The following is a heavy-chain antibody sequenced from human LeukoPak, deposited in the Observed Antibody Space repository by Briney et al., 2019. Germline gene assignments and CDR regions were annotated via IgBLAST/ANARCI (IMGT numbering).Heavy chain of an antibody. CDR1: GESFSGYY. Sequence: SEALSLTCAVYGESFSGYYWSWIRQPPGKGLEWIGEINHSGSTNYNPSLKSRVTISVDTSKNQFSLKLSSVTAADTAVYYCARGPGYSSGWYVSYWGQGTLVTVSS. D-gene: IGHD6-19*01. CDR2: INHSGST. CDR3: ARGPGYSSGWYVSY. V-gene: IGHV4-34*01. J-gene: IGHJ4*02.